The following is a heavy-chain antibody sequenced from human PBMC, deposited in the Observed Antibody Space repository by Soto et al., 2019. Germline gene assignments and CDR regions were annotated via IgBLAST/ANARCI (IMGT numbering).Heavy chain of an antibody. J-gene: IGHJ3*02. D-gene: IGHD3-10*01. V-gene: IGHV4-31*03. CDR2: IYYRGST. CDR3: ARPSSTGAFDI. Sequence: QVQLQESGPGLVKPSQTLSLTCTVSGGSISSGGYYWSWIRQHPGKGLEWIGYIYYRGSTYYNPSLKSRVTISVDTSKNQFSLKLRSVTAADPAVYYCARPSSTGAFDIWGQGPMVTASS. CDR1: GGSISSGGYY.